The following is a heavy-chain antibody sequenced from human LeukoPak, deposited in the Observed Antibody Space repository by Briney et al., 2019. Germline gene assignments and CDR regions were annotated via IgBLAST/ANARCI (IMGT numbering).Heavy chain of an antibody. V-gene: IGHV4-61*02. CDR3: ARSPFDVVVRSLFDY. J-gene: IGHJ4*02. CDR1: GGSISSGSYY. CDR2: IYTSGST. D-gene: IGHD2-15*01. Sequence: SETLSLTCTVSGGSISSGSYYWSWIRQPAGKGLEWIGRIYTSGSTNYNPSLKSRVTISVDTSKNQFSLKLSSVTAADTAVYYCARSPFDVVVRSLFDYWGQGTLVTVSS.